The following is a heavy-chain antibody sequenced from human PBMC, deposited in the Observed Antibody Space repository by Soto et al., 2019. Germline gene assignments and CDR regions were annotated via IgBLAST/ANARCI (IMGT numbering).Heavy chain of an antibody. J-gene: IGHJ4*02. D-gene: IGHD1-7*01. CDR1: GDSVSSGSHF. CDR3: ARGNWNYGCDY. Sequence: PSETLSLTCTVSGDSVSSGSHFWTWIRQHPGKGLEWLGYISYSGSTYYNPSLNPSLKTRLSISIDTSENHFSLQLSSVTAADTAVYYCARGNWNYGCDYWGQGTLVTVSS. V-gene: IGHV4-31*03. CDR2: ISYSGST.